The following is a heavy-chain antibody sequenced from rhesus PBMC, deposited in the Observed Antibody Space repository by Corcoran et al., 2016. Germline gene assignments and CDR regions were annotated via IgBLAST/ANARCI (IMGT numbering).Heavy chain of an antibody. D-gene: IGHD6-31*01. CDR3: TRGGIAAAGPFDY. J-gene: IGHJ4*01. CDR2: ICFTGKTI. Sequence: EVQLVESGGGLVQPGGSLRLSCAASGFTFSSYDMSWVRQAPGKGLVGVSYICFTGKTIYYADSVKCRFTISIDNAKNSLALQMSSLRAEDTAVYYCTRGGIAAAGPFDYWGQGVLVTVSS. CDR1: GFTFSSYD. V-gene: IGHV3-136*01.